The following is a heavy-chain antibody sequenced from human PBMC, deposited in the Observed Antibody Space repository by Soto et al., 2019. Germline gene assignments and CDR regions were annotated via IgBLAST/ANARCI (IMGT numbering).Heavy chain of an antibody. J-gene: IGHJ5*02. CDR1: GFTFSIYA. CDR3: AKDPAVGYNWFDP. CDR2: ISGSGGST. Sequence: GGSLRLSCAASGFTFSIYAMRWVRHAPGKGLEWVSAISGSGGSTYYADSVKGRFTISRDNSKNTLYLQMNSLRAEDTAVYYCAKDPAVGYNWFDPWGQGTLVTVSS. V-gene: IGHV3-23*01. D-gene: IGHD3-10*01.